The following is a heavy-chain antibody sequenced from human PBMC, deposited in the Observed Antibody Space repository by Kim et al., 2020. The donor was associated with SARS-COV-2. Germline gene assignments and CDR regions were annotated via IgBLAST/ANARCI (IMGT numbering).Heavy chain of an antibody. CDR1: GYTFTSYA. V-gene: IGHV1-3*01. CDR3: ARGAVAGKGYYYGMDF. D-gene: IGHD6-19*01. Sequence: ASVKVSCKASGYTFTSYAMHWVRQAPGQRLEWMGWINAGNGNTKYSQKFQGRVTITRDTSASTAYMELSSLRSEDTAVYYCARGAVAGKGYYYGMDFWGQGTTVTVSS. CDR2: INAGNGNT. J-gene: IGHJ6*02.